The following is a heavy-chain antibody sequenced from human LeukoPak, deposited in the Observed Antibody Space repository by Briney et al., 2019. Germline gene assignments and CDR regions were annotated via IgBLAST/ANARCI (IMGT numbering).Heavy chain of an antibody. J-gene: IGHJ4*02. Sequence: SETLSLTCTVSGGSISSYYWSWIRQPPGKGLEWIGYIYYSGSTNYNPSLKSRVTISVDTSKNQFSLKLSSVTAADTAVYYCARPRYCSSTSCSSFGYWGLGTLVTVSS. CDR1: GGSISSYY. CDR3: ARPRYCSSTSCSSFGY. V-gene: IGHV4-59*01. D-gene: IGHD2-2*01. CDR2: IYYSGST.